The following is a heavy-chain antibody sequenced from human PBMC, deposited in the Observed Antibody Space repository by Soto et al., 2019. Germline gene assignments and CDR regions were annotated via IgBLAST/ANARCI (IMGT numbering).Heavy chain of an antibody. J-gene: IGHJ5*02. CDR2: MYYNGHT. CDR3: ARDRVSGWFRGFDP. D-gene: IGHD6-19*01. V-gene: IGHV4-31*03. Sequence: QVQLQESGPVLVKSSQTLSLTCTVSSGSITRGGYYWSWIRQHPGKGLEWIGYMYYNGHTYYNPCLKSRVTISVDTSKNSFSLRLSYVTAADTAVYYCARDRVSGWFRGFDPWGQGTLVTVSS. CDR1: SGSITRGGYY.